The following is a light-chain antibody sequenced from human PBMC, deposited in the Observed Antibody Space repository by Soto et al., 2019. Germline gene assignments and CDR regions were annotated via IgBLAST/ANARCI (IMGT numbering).Light chain of an antibody. CDR2: KAS. CDR3: QQYNSYWT. Sequence: DIRMTQSTSTLSVSFGDRLTITSRASQTISTWLAWYQQKPGKAPHLFIYKASSLESGVPPRFSGSASGTEFTLTISSLKPDDSATYYCQQYNSYWTFGQGTKVDIK. V-gene: IGKV1-5*03. CDR1: QTISTW. J-gene: IGKJ1*01.